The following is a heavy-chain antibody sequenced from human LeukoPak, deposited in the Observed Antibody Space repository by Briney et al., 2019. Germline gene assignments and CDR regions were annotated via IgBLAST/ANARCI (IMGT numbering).Heavy chain of an antibody. V-gene: IGHV1-69*13. CDR1: GYTFTSYY. CDR2: IIPIFGTA. Sequence: ASVKVSCKASGYTFTSYYMHWVRQAPGQGLEWMGGIIPIFGTANYAQKFQGRVTITADESTSTAYMELSSLRSEDTAVYYCARVSYDSSGYNFDYWGQGTLVTVSS. J-gene: IGHJ4*02. D-gene: IGHD3-22*01. CDR3: ARVSYDSSGYNFDY.